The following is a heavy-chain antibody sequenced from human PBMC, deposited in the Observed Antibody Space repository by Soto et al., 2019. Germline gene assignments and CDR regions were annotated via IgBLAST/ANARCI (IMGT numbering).Heavy chain of an antibody. D-gene: IGHD2-8*01. Sequence: SLRLSCAASGFTFSSYGMHWVRQAPGKGLEWVAVISYDGSNKYYADSVKGRFTISRDNSKNTLYLQMNSLRAEDTAVYYCAKDHSGYCTNGVCYRFGFDYWGQGTLVTVSS. V-gene: IGHV3-30*18. J-gene: IGHJ4*02. CDR2: ISYDGSNK. CDR3: AKDHSGYCTNGVCYRFGFDY. CDR1: GFTFSSYG.